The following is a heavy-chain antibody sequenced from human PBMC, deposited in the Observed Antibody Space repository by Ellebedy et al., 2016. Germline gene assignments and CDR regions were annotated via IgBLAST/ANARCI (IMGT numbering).Heavy chain of an antibody. D-gene: IGHD1-26*01. Sequence: GESLKISCAASGFTVSSNYMSWVRQAPGKGLEWVSVIYSGGSTYYADSVKGRFTISRGNAKNSLYLQMNSLRAEDTAVYYCARDFYYPEGHWGQGTLVTVSS. J-gene: IGHJ4*02. CDR1: GFTVSSNY. CDR3: ARDFYYPEGH. CDR2: IYSGGST. V-gene: IGHV3-53*01.